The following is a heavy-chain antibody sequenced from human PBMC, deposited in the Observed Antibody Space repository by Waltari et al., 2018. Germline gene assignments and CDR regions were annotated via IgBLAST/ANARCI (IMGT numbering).Heavy chain of an antibody. D-gene: IGHD3-3*02. CDR2: ISPSSSSI. Sequence: EVQLVESGGGLVQPGGSLRLSCAASGFTFSSYDMNWVRQAPGKGLEWVSNISPSSSSIYYADSGKGRFTVSRDNAANSLYLQMNSLRVEDTAIYYCARVISPYKNFRNDYWGQGTLVTVSS. CDR1: GFTFSSYD. J-gene: IGHJ4*02. CDR3: ARVISPYKNFRNDY. V-gene: IGHV3-48*03.